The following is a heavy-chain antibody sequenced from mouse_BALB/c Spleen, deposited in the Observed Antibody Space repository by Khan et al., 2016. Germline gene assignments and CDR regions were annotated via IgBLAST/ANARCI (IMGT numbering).Heavy chain of an antibody. CDR1: GYTFTNYW. CDR3: SRAIITIGSYYYAMDY. D-gene: IGHD1-1*01. Sequence: QVQLQQPGAALVRPGASVKLSCKASGYTFTNYWINWVKQRPGQGLEWIGNIYPSDTHANYNQKFKDKATLTVDRSSSTAYMHLIGLTAEDSAVYDCSRAIITIGSYYYAMDYWGQVTSVTVSS. J-gene: IGHJ4*01. V-gene: IGHV1-69*02. CDR2: IYPSDTHA.